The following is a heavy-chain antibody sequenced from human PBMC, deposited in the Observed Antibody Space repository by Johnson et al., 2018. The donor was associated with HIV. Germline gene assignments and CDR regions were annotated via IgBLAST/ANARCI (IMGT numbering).Heavy chain of an antibody. CDR3: ARPIARGASNI. D-gene: IGHD1-26*01. CDR1: GVTFSNYW. CDR2: IKQDGSEK. Sequence: VQLVESGGGLVQPGGSLRLSCAASGVTFSNYWMSWVRQAPGKGLEWVAHIKQDGSEKYYVDSVRGRFTISRDNAKSLLYLQMNSLRVDDTAVYYCARPIARGASNIWGQGTMVTVSS. V-gene: IGHV3-7*05. J-gene: IGHJ3*02.